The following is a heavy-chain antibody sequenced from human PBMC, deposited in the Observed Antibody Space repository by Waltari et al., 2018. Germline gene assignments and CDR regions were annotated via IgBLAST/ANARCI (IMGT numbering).Heavy chain of an antibody. CDR1: GYSFSDHH. Sequence: QVQLVQSGAEVKNLGASVRVSCQASGYSFSDHHMHWVRQAPGQGLEWGGWISTNNGDTNYAQRFQGWVTMTSDSSISTAYMELNRLRSDDTAVYYCARGGYSYGYGMDVWGQGTTVIVSS. CDR3: ARGGYSYGYGMDV. V-gene: IGHV1-2*04. CDR2: ISTNNGDT. D-gene: IGHD5-12*01. J-gene: IGHJ6*02.